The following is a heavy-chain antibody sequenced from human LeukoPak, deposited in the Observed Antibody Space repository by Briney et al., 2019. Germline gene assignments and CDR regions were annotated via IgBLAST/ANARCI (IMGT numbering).Heavy chain of an antibody. CDR1: GFTFSSYS. J-gene: IGHJ4*02. CDR2: ISSSSSTI. V-gene: IGHV3-48*01. Sequence: GGSLRLSCAASGFTFSSYSMNWVRQAPGKGLEWVSYISSSSSTIYYADSVKGRFTISRDNSKNTLYLQMNSLRAEDTAVYYCAKGKVEMATMSFDYWGQGTLVTVSS. D-gene: IGHD5-24*01. CDR3: AKGKVEMATMSFDY.